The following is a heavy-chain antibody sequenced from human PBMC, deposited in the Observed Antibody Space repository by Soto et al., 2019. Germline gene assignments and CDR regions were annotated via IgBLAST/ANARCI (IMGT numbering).Heavy chain of an antibody. CDR1: GGTFSNFA. V-gene: IGHV1-69*01. CDR3: AKDDNSGFFIGYYGLDV. D-gene: IGHD6-19*01. Sequence: VRLVQSGAEMKKPGSSVKVSCKASGGTFSNFAISWVRQAPGQGLEWLGAIIPVYSTPKYEPKFQGRVTISADESTSTVYMELSSLRSEHTAVYYCAKDDNSGFFIGYYGLDVWGPGTTVTVSS. CDR2: IIPVYSTP. J-gene: IGHJ6*02.